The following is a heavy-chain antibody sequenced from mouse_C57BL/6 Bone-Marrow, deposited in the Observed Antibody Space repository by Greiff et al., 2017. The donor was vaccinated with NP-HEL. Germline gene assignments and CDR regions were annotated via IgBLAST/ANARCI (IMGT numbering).Heavy chain of an antibody. CDR3: ARKDYYGSSSFAY. J-gene: IGHJ3*01. CDR2: INPGSGGT. V-gene: IGHV1-54*01. CDR1: GYAFTNYL. Sequence: VQLQQPGAELVKPGTSVKVSCKASGYAFTNYLIEWVKQRPGQGLEWIGVINPGSGGTNYNEKFKGKATLTADKSSSTAYMQLSSLTSEDSAVYFCARKDYYGSSSFAYWGQGTLVTVSA. D-gene: IGHD1-1*01.